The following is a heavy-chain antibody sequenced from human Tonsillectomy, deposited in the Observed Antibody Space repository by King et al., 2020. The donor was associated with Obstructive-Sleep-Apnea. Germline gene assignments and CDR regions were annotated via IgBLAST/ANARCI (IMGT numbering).Heavy chain of an antibody. CDR2: IYRGGST. CDR1: GFSVSGNY. CDR3: ARGWLLLGDYYGFGG. J-gene: IGHJ6*02. D-gene: IGHD3-3*01. V-gene: IGHV3-66*01. Sequence: VQLVESGGGLVQPGGSLRLSCVASGFSVSGNYMSWVRQAPGKGLEWVSVIYRGGSTYYADSVKGRFTISRDNSKNTLYLQMNSLRAEDTAVYYCARGWLLLGDYYGFGGWGQGAKVT.